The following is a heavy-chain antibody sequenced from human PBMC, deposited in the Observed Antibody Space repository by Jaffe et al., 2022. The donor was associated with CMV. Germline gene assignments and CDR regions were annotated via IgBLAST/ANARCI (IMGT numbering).Heavy chain of an antibody. J-gene: IGHJ4*02. CDR2: IYYSGSS. Sequence: QMQLQESGPGLVKSSETLSLTCTVSGGSVNSASYYWSWVRQPPGKELEWVGYIYYSGSSNNNPSLEDRMSISLDTSANQFSLRLTSVTSADTAVYFCARGRQTRTRGYNWFDGFLDSWGRGILVSVSS. CDR1: GGSVNSASYY. CDR3: ARGRQTRTRGYNWFDGFLDS. V-gene: IGHV4-61*01. D-gene: IGHD1-1*01.